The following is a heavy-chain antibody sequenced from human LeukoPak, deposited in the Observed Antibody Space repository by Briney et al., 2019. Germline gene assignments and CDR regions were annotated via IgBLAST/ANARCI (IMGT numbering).Heavy chain of an antibody. V-gene: IGHV1-69*01. J-gene: IGHJ4*02. CDR1: GGTFSSYA. Sequence: SXXVSCKASGGTFSSYAISWVRQAPGQGVEWMGGIIPIFGTANYAQKFQGRVTITAEEATGRAYMELSSLRSDYTAVYYCARNYYDSSGYYLSFDYWGQGTLVTVSS. CDR2: IIPIFGTA. D-gene: IGHD3-22*01. CDR3: ARNYYDSSGYYLSFDY.